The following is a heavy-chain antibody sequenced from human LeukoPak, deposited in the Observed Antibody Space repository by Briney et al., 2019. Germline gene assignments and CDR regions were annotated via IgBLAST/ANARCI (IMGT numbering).Heavy chain of an antibody. J-gene: IGHJ4*02. CDR1: GDSISSGYY. CDR2: IYHSGST. Sequence: SETLSLICDVSGDSISSGYYWGWIRQPPGKGLEWIGSIYHSGSTTYNPSLKSRVTISADTSKNQFSLKVRSVTAADTAVYYCARNSSGWFFDYWGQGTLVTVSS. V-gene: IGHV4-38-2*01. CDR3: ARNSSGWFFDY. D-gene: IGHD6-19*01.